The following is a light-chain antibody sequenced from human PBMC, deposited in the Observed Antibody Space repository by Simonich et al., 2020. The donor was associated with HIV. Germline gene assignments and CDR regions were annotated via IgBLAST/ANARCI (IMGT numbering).Light chain of an antibody. Sequence: EIVMTQSPTTLSVSPGERVTLSCRASQSVSSNLAWYQQKPGQAPRLLIYGASTRDTGIPARFSGSGSGTEFTLTINSMQSEDFAVYYCQQYNNWPLFFGQGTKLEIK. CDR3: QQYNNWPLF. J-gene: IGKJ2*01. V-gene: IGKV3-15*01. CDR1: QSVSSN. CDR2: GAS.